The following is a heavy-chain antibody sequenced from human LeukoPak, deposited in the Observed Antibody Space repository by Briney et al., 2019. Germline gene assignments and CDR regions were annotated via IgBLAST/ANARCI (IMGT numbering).Heavy chain of an antibody. CDR1: GFAFSNYA. J-gene: IGHJ2*01. CDR3: AKDFDSSGYHYWYFDL. V-gene: IGHV3-23*01. CDR2: ISGSGGTT. D-gene: IGHD3-22*01. Sequence: GGSLRLSCEASGFAFSNYAMSWVRQAPGKGLEWVASISGSGGTTNYADSVKGRFTISRDNSRTTLYLQMNDLSAEDAAFYYCAKDFDSSGYHYWYFDLWGSGTLVAVSS.